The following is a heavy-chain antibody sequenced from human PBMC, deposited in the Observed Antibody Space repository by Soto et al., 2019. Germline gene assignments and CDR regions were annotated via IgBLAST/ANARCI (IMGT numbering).Heavy chain of an antibody. V-gene: IGHV3-23*01. Sequence: PGGSLRLSCAASGFTISSYAMSWVRQAPGKGLEWVSAISGNGGSKYYADSVKGRFTISRDNSKKTVFLQMNILRAEDTAVYYCAKDVTASHWGRLHFDSWGQGTLVTVSS. J-gene: IGHJ4*02. D-gene: IGHD7-27*01. CDR3: AKDVTASHWGRLHFDS. CDR2: ISGNGGSK. CDR1: GFTISSYA.